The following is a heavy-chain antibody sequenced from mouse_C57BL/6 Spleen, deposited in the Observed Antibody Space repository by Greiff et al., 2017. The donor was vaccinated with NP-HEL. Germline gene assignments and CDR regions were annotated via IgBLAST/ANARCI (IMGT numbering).Heavy chain of an antibody. CDR1: GFTFSSYA. Sequence: EVMLVESGGGLVKPGGSLKLSCAASGFTFSSYAMSWVRQTPEKRLEWVATISDGGSYTYYPDNVKGRFTISRDNAKNNLYLQMSHLKSEDTAMYYCARKDYDYGSWFAYWGQGTLVTVSA. CDR2: ISDGGSYT. V-gene: IGHV5-4*03. D-gene: IGHD2-4*01. CDR3: ARKDYDYGSWFAY. J-gene: IGHJ3*01.